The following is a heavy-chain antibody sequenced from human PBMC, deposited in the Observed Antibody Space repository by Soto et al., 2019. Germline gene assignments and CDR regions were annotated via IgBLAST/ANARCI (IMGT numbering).Heavy chain of an antibody. Sequence: ASVKVSCKASGYTFTSYAMHWVRQAPGQRLEWMGWINAGNGNTKYSQKFQGRVTITRDTSASTAYMELSSLRSEDTAVYYCARSVGSHDAFDIWGQGTMVPVSS. J-gene: IGHJ3*02. CDR1: GYTFTSYA. CDR3: ARSVGSHDAFDI. CDR2: INAGNGNT. D-gene: IGHD1-26*01. V-gene: IGHV1-3*01.